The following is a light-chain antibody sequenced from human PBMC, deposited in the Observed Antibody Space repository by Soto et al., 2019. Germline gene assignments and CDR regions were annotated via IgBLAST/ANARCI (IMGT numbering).Light chain of an antibody. V-gene: IGKV1-33*01. Sequence: DIQMTQSPSSLFASVGDRVTITCQASQDISDFLNWYQQKPGKAPKILIYDASNLQTGVPSRFSGRGSGTHFTFTISSLQPDDSGTYYCQQYDDLPITFGQGTRLEIK. CDR2: DAS. CDR3: QQYDDLPIT. CDR1: QDISDF. J-gene: IGKJ5*01.